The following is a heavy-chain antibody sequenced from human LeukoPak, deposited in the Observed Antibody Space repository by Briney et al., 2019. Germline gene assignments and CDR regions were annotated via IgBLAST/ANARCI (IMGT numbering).Heavy chain of an antibody. Sequence: YWIGWVRQMPGKGLEWIGYIYYSGSTYYNPSLKSRVTISVDTSKNQFSLKLSSVTAADTAVYYCAREGDSSGYYGIDYWGQGTLVTVSS. D-gene: IGHD3-22*01. CDR2: IYYSGST. CDR3: AREGDSSGYYGIDY. CDR1: Y. J-gene: IGHJ4*02. V-gene: IGHV4-31*02.